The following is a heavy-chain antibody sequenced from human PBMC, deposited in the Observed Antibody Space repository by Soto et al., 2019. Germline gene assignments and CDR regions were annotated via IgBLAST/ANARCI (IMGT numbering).Heavy chain of an antibody. V-gene: IGHV1-69*01. J-gene: IGHJ6*02. Sequence: QVQLVQYGAEVQKPGSSVKVSCKASGDTFSSYAISWVLQSPVQGLEWMGGIIPIFGTANYAHKFQGRVTITADESTSTAYMELSSLRSEDTAVYYCAIDGSGYLSRASPMDVWGPGTTVTGSS. CDR2: IIPIFGTA. D-gene: IGHD3-22*01. CDR1: GDTFSSYA. CDR3: AIDGSGYLSRASPMDV.